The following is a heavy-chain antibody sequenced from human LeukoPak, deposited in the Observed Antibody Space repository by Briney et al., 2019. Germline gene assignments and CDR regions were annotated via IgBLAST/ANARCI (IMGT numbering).Heavy chain of an antibody. V-gene: IGHV3-53*05. CDR3: ASTVVTPDDAFDI. CDR1: GFTVSSNY. CDR2: IYSGGST. J-gene: IGHJ3*02. Sequence: PGGSLRLSCAASGFTVSSNYMSWVRQAPGKGLEWVSVIYSGGSTYYADSVKGRFTISRDNSKNTLYLQMNSLRAEDTAVYYRASTVVTPDDAFDIWGQGTMVTVSS. D-gene: IGHD4-23*01.